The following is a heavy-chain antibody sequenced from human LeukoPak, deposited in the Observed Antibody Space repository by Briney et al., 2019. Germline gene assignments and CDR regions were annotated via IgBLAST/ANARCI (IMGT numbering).Heavy chain of an antibody. V-gene: IGHV4-4*07. CDR2: IYTRWST. D-gene: IGHD2-15*01. Sequence: SETLSLTCTVSGGSIYNYYGSWIRHPAGKGVECIGRIYTRWSTNYNPSLKSRVTMSVDTSKNKFSLKLSSVTAADTAVYYCARGRYCSADICSGGDAFDIWGQGTMVSVSS. CDR1: GGSIYNYY. J-gene: IGHJ3*02. CDR3: ARGRYCSADICSGGDAFDI.